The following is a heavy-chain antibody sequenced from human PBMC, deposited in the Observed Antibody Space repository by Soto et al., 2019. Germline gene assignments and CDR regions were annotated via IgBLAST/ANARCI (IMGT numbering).Heavy chain of an antibody. CDR3: ARVGSTGSYDYLDY. Sequence: PGGSLRLSCAASGFSVSNKDMNWVRQAPGKGLDWVSVIYSGETASYADSVKGRFTISRDNSKNTLYLQMNSLRAEDTAMYYGARVGSTGSYDYLDYWGQGTLVTVSS. CDR2: IYSGETA. V-gene: IGHV3-53*01. J-gene: IGHJ4*02. D-gene: IGHD1-26*01. CDR1: GFSVSNKD.